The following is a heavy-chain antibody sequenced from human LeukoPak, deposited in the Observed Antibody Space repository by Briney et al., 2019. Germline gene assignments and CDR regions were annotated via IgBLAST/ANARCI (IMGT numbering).Heavy chain of an antibody. D-gene: IGHD1-26*01. Sequence: ASVKVSCKSSGYTFSIYGFTWVRHAPGQGLEWMGWISAYNGKTLYAEKFQGRVTMTTDTATSTVYMELRSLRSDDTAVYYCARVSYLRPSDYMDVWGKETTVTVSS. V-gene: IGHV1-18*01. CDR2: ISAYNGKT. CDR3: ARVSYLRPSDYMDV. J-gene: IGHJ6*03. CDR1: GYTFSIYG.